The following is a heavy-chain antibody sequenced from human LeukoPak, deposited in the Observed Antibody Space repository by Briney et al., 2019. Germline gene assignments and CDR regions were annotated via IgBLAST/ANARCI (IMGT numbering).Heavy chain of an antibody. CDR2: IKQDGSEK. V-gene: IGHV3-7*01. CDR3: ARDDMNENGRVFDY. J-gene: IGHJ4*02. CDR1: GFTFSSYW. D-gene: IGHD1-1*01. Sequence: PGGSLRLSCAASGFTFSSYWMSWVRQAPGKGLEWVANIKQDGSEKYYVDSVKGRFTISRDNAKNSLYLQMNSLRAEDTAVYYCARDDMNENGRVFDYWGQGTLVTVSS.